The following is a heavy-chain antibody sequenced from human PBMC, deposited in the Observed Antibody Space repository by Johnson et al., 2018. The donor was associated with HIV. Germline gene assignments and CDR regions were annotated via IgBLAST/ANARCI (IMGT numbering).Heavy chain of an antibody. CDR3: ARDHNHSNPGGAFDI. CDR2: IHYDGSNE. D-gene: IGHD1-14*01. V-gene: IGHV3-30*02. Sequence: QVQLVESGGGVVQSGRSLRLSCAASGFTFSSYGMHWVRQAPGKGLEWVAFIHYDGSNEYYADSVKGRFTISRDNSKNTLYLQMNTLRVEDTAVYYCARDHNHSNPGGAFDIWGQGTMVTVSS. CDR1: GFTFSSYG. J-gene: IGHJ3*02.